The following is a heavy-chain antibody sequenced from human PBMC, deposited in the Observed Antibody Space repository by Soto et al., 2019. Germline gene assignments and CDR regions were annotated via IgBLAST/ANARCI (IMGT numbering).Heavy chain of an antibody. D-gene: IGHD6-19*01. J-gene: IGHJ6*02. V-gene: IGHV3-21*01. CDR2: ISSSSSYI. CDR3: ARDVYSSDYGMDV. CDR1: GFTFSSYS. Sequence: GGSLRLSCAASGFTFSSYSMNWVRQAPGKGLEWVSSISSSSSYIYYADSMKGRFTISRDNAKNSLYLQMNSLRAEDTAVYYCARDVYSSDYGMDVWGQGTTVTVSS.